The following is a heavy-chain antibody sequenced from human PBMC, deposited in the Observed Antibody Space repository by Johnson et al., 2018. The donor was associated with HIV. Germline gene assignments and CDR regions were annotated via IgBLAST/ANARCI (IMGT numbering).Heavy chain of an antibody. CDR1: GFTFSNAW. Sequence: VHLVESGGGLVKPGGSLRLSCAASGFTFSNAWMSWVRQAPGKGLEWVGRIKSKTDGGTTDYAAPVKGRFTISRDDSKNTLYLQMNSLTTEDTAVYYCTTGVYNFLSGFHGAFDIWGQGTMVTVSS. V-gene: IGHV3-15*01. CDR2: IKSKTDGGTT. J-gene: IGHJ3*02. D-gene: IGHD3-3*01. CDR3: TTGVYNFLSGFHGAFDI.